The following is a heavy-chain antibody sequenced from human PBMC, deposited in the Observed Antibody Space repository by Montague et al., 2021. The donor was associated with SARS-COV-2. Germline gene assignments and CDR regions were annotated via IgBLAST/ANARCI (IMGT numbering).Heavy chain of an antibody. CDR3: ARDTRPNFVYYDILAGDYYYYGLGV. CDR1: GGSINSGSYY. V-gene: IGHV4-61*02. D-gene: IGHD3-9*01. Sequence: TLSLTCTVSGGSINSGSYYWGWIRQAAGKGLEWIGRISTSGNTKYNTSLKSRVTISVDTSQNQFSLKMYSVTAADTAVYYCARDTRPNFVYYDILAGDYYYYGLGVWGQGTTVTVSS. CDR2: ISTSGNT. J-gene: IGHJ6*02.